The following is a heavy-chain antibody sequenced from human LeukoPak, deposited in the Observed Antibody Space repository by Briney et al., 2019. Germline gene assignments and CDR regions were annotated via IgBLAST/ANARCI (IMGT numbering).Heavy chain of an antibody. CDR3: TTDPPPSSIAVAGTTANFDY. V-gene: IGHV3-15*01. CDR1: GFTFSNAW. D-gene: IGHD6-19*01. CDR2: IKSKTDGGTT. J-gene: IGHJ4*02. Sequence: PGGSLRLSCAASGFTFSNAWMSWVRQAPGKGLEWVGRIKSKTDGGTTDYAAPVKGRFTISRDDSKNTLYLQMNSLKTEDTAVYYSTTDPPPSSIAVAGTTANFDYWGQGTLVTVSS.